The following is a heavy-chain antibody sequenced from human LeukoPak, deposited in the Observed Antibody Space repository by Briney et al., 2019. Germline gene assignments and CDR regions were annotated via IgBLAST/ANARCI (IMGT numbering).Heavy chain of an antibody. CDR3: AKDKSSSSWGGGDDY. J-gene: IGHJ4*02. V-gene: IGHV3-23*01. D-gene: IGHD6-13*01. CDR2: ISGSGGST. Sequence: GGSLRLSCAASGFTFSSYAMSWVRQAPGKGLEWVSAISGSGGSTYYADSVKGRFTISRDNSKNTPYLQMNSLRAEDTAVYYCAKDKSSSSWGGGDDYWGQGTLVTVSS. CDR1: GFTFSSYA.